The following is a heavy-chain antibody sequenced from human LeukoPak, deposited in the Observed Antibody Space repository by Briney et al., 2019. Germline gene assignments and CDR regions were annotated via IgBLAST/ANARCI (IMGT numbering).Heavy chain of an antibody. CDR3: ARGSGTAAGLY. CDR1: GGSFSGYY. Sequence: SETLSLTCAVYGGSFSGYYWSWIRQPPGKGLEWIGEINHSGSTNYNPSLKSRVSISVDSSKNQFSLKVSSVTAADTAVYYCARGSGTAAGLYWGQGTLVTVSS. V-gene: IGHV4-34*01. D-gene: IGHD6-13*01. J-gene: IGHJ4*02. CDR2: INHSGST.